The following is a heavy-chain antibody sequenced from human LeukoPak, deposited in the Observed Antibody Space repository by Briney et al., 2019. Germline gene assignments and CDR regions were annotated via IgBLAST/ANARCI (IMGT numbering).Heavy chain of an antibody. Sequence: SETLSLTCTVSGGSINSGSYYWSWIRQPPGKGLEWIGYIYYSGSTNYNPSLKSRVTISVDTSKNQFSLKLSSVTAADTAVYYCARVLGDFWSGYVDYWGQGTLVTVSS. D-gene: IGHD3-3*01. J-gene: IGHJ4*02. CDR2: IYYSGST. CDR1: GGSINSGSYY. CDR3: ARVLGDFWSGYVDY. V-gene: IGHV4-61*01.